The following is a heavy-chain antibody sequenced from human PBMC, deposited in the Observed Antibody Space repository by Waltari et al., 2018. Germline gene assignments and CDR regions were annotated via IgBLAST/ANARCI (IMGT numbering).Heavy chain of an antibody. CDR1: GGSISSYY. J-gene: IGHJ6*03. D-gene: IGHD6-19*01. V-gene: IGHV4-59*01. CDR3: ARGLGDSSGWYPPDYYYMDV. Sequence: QVQLQESGPGLVKPSETLSLTCTVSGGSISSYYWSWIRQPPGKGLEWIGYIYYSARTNYNPSLKSRVTISVDTSKNQFSLKLSSVTAADTAVYYCARGLGDSSGWYPPDYYYMDVWGKGTTVTVSS. CDR2: IYYSART.